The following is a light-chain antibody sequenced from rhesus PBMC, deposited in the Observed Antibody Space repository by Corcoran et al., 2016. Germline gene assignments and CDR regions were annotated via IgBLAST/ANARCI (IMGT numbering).Light chain of an antibody. Sequence: QAALTQPRSVSGSPGQSVTISCTGTSSDIGGYNYVSWYQQHPGTAPKLMIYEVSKRPSGVPDRFSGSKSGNTASLTISGLQAEDEADYYCSSYAGSNTFIFGAGTRLTVL. V-gene: IGLV2-32*02. CDR3: SSYAGSNTFI. J-gene: IGLJ1*01. CDR1: SSDIGGYNY. CDR2: EVS.